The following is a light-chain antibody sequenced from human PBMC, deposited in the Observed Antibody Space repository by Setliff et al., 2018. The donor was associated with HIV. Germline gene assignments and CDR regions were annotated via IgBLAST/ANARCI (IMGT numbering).Light chain of an antibody. J-gene: IGLJ1*01. Sequence: QSALTQPRSVSGSPGQSVTISCTGTTSDVGGYNFVSWYQHHPGKAPKLMIYDVIKRPSGVPDRFSGSKSGNTASLTISGLQAEDEADYYCCSYAGSHTFVFGTWTKVTVL. CDR1: TSDVGGYNF. CDR3: CSYAGSHTFV. V-gene: IGLV2-11*01. CDR2: DVI.